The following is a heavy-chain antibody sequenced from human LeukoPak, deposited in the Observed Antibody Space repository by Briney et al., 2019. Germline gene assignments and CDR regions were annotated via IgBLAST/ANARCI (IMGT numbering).Heavy chain of an antibody. J-gene: IGHJ4*02. CDR3: ARGVPDCSSTSCYSGDFDY. CDR1: GGTFSSYA. D-gene: IGHD2-2*01. V-gene: IGHV1-69*13. Sequence: ASVKVSCKASGGTFSSYAISWVRQAPGQGLEWMGGIIPIFGTANYAQKFQGRVPITADESTSTAYMELSSLRSEDTAVYYCARGVPDCSSTSCYSGDFDYWGQGTLVTVSS. CDR2: IIPIFGTA.